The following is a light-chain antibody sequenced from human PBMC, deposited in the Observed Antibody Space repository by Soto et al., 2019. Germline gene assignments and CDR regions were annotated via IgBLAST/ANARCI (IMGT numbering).Light chain of an antibody. CDR1: QSVDSN. Sequence: EIVMTQSPGTLSLSPGETATLSCRASQSVDSNYLAWYQQKPGQAPRLLVYGISTRATDIPARFSGSGSGTEFTLTISSLQSEDFGIYYCQQYNKWPLTFGQGTRLE. CDR3: QQYNKWPLT. J-gene: IGKJ5*01. CDR2: GIS. V-gene: IGKV3-15*01.